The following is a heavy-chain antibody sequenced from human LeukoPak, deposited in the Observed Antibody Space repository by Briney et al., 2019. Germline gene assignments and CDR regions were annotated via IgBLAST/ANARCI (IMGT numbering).Heavy chain of an antibody. J-gene: IGHJ4*02. Sequence: NHGESLKISCKGPGYSFTSYWISWVRQMPGKGLEWMGRIDPSDSYTNYSPSFQGHVTISADKSISTAYLQWGSLKASDTAMYYCARHVSSSNDYWGQGTLVTVSS. CDR3: ARHVSSSNDY. D-gene: IGHD6-13*01. CDR2: IDPSDSYT. CDR1: GYSFTSYW. V-gene: IGHV5-10-1*01.